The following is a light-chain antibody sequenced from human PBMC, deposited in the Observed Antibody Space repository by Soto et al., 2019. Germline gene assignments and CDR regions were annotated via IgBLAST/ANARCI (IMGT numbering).Light chain of an antibody. CDR2: GAS. CDR3: QQYNNWPPFT. Sequence: EIVMTQSPATLSVSPGEGATLSCRASQSVSSNLAWYQQKPGQAPRLLIYGASTRAAGVPVRFSGSGSGTEFTLTISSLQSEDFAGYYCQQYNNWPPFTFGPGTKVDIK. J-gene: IGKJ3*01. V-gene: IGKV3-15*01. CDR1: QSVSSN.